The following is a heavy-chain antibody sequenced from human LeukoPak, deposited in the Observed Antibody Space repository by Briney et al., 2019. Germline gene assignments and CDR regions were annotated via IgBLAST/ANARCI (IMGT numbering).Heavy chain of an antibody. Sequence: GGSLRLSCAASGCTFSSYSMNWVRQAPGKGVEWVSSISSSSSYIYYADSVKGRFTISRDNAKNSLYLQMNSLRAEDTAVYYCARDPHYYDSSGYYGIFDYWGQGTLVTVSS. CDR1: GCTFSSYS. V-gene: IGHV3-21*01. J-gene: IGHJ4*02. D-gene: IGHD3-22*01. CDR3: ARDPHYYDSSGYYGIFDY. CDR2: ISSSSSYI.